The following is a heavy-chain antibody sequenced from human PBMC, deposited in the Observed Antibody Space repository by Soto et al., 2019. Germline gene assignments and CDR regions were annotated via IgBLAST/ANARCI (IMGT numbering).Heavy chain of an antibody. D-gene: IGHD3-3*01. J-gene: IGHJ5*02. Sequence: GASVKVSCKASGGTFSSYAIIWVRQVPGQGLEWIGGIIPIFGTANYAQKFQGRVTITADESTSTAYMELSSLRSEDTAVYYCARDRVEYYDFWSVPNWFDPWGQGTLVTVSS. CDR2: IIPIFGTA. V-gene: IGHV1-69*13. CDR1: GGTFSSYA. CDR3: ARDRVEYYDFWSVPNWFDP.